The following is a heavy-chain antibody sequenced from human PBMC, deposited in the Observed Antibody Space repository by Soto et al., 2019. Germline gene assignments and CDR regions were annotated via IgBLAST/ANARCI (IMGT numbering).Heavy chain of an antibody. CDR1: GFTFSSYA. V-gene: IGHV3-30-3*01. CDR3: ARDSHARFLEWSYFDY. D-gene: IGHD3-3*01. J-gene: IGHJ4*02. CDR2: ISYDGSNK. Sequence: GGSLRLSCAASGFTFSSYAMHWVRQAPGKGLEWVAVISYDGSNKYYADSVKGRFTISRDNSKNTLYLQMNSLRAEDTAVYYCARDSHARFLEWSYFDYWGQGTLVTVSS.